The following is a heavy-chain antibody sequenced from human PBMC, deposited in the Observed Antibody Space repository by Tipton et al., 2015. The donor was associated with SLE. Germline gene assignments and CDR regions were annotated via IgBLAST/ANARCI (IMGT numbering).Heavy chain of an antibody. CDR1: GGSINSHY. CDR2: MHNSGDS. D-gene: IGHD7-27*01. J-gene: IGHJ4*02. CDR3: ARDIEAPGDFLYFDY. Sequence: TLSLTCSVSGGSINSHYWIWIRQPPGKGLEWIGQMHNSGDSTYNPSLKSRVTMPVDTSKNHFSLKLTSVIAADTAVYYCARDIEAPGDFLYFDYWGQGILVTVSS. V-gene: IGHV4-59*11.